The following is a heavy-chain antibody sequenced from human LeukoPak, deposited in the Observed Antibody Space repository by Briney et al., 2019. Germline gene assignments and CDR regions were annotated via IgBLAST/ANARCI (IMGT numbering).Heavy chain of an antibody. V-gene: IGHV4-59*01. CDR2: IYYSGST. J-gene: IGHJ4*02. CDR3: ARGGPIAAAGDFDY. Sequence: SETLSLTCTVSGGSISSYYWSWIRQPPGKGLEWIGYIYYSGSTNYNPSLKSRVTISVDTSKNQFSLKLSSVTAADTAVYYCARGGPIAAAGDFDYWGQGTLVTVSS. CDR1: GGSISSYY. D-gene: IGHD6-13*01.